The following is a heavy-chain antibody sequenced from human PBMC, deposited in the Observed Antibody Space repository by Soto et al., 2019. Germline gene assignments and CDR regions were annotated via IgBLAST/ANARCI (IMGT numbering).Heavy chain of an antibody. CDR1: GFPLSTYG. Sequence: LRLSCAASGFPLSTYGMTWVRQAPGKGLEWVSAITGTGGNTYYVDSVKGRFTSSRDNSKNMLYLQMNSLRVEDTAVYYCARIRGYWYGLDVWGQGTTVTVSS. J-gene: IGHJ6*02. V-gene: IGHV3-23*01. CDR3: ARIRGYWYGLDV. CDR2: ITGTGGNT.